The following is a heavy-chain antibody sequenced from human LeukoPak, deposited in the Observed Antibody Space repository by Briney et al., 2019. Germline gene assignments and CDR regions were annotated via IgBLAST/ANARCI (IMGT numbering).Heavy chain of an antibody. J-gene: IGHJ4*02. D-gene: IGHD3-22*01. Sequence: PGGSLRLSCAASGFTFSNYWMHWVRQAPGEGLSWVSRIESDGSSTSYADSVKGRFTISRDNDKNSLYLQMNSPRDEDTAVYYCARVGEGRYYYDSSGYYERARGESGYWGQGTLVTVSS. CDR3: ARVGEGRYYYDSSGYYERARGESGY. V-gene: IGHV3-74*01. CDR1: GFTFSNYW. CDR2: IESDGSST.